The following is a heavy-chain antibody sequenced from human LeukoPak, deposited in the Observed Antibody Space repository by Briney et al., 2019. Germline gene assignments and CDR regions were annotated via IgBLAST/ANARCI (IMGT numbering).Heavy chain of an antibody. CDR2: INGDASRI. D-gene: IGHD3-22*01. V-gene: IGHV3-74*01. Sequence: GGSLRLSCAASGFTFSSHWMHWVRQAPGKGLVWVSRINGDASRISYADSVKGRFTISRDNAKNSLYLQMNSLRAEDTAVYYCARDCRYYDSSGYYYPRYYYYMDVWGKGTTVTVSS. CDR3: ARDCRYYDSSGYYYPRYYYYMDV. J-gene: IGHJ6*03. CDR1: GFTFSSHW.